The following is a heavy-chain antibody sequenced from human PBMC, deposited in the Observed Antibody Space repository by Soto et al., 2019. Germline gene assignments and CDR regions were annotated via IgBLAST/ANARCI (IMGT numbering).Heavy chain of an antibody. J-gene: IGHJ2*01. CDR3: ARQNYDSSGYYYGWYFDL. CDR2: ISAYNGNT. D-gene: IGHD3-22*01. V-gene: IGHV1-18*04. Sequence: QVQLVQSGAEVKKPGASVKVSCKASGYTFTSYGISWVRQAPGQGLEWMGWISAYNGNTNYAQKVQGRVTMTTDTYTSTAYMEVRSQRSDDTAVYYCARQNYDSSGYYYGWYFDLWGRGTLVTVSS. CDR1: GYTFTSYG.